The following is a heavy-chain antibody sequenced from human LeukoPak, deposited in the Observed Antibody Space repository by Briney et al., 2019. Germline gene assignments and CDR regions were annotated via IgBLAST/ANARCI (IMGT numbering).Heavy chain of an antibody. CDR1: GGSISSGSYY. D-gene: IGHD6-13*01. J-gene: IGHJ6*04. CDR2: IYTSGST. Sequence: SETLSLTCTVSGGSISSGSYYWSWIRQPAGKGLEWIGRIYTSGSTNYNPSLKSRVTISVDTSKNQFSLKLSSVTAADTAVYYCARDRGIAAAGTVRYYYSGMDVWGKGTTVTVSS. CDR3: ARDRGIAAAGTVRYYYSGMDV. V-gene: IGHV4-61*02.